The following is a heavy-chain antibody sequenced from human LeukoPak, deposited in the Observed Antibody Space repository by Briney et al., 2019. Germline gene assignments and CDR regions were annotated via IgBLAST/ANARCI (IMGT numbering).Heavy chain of an antibody. CDR3: ARAIVVVPAAKAWWFDP. V-gene: IGHV4-59*12. CDR2: IYYSGST. J-gene: IGHJ5*02. Sequence: SETLSLTCTVSGGSISSYYWSWIRQPPGKGLEWIGYIYYSGSTNYNPSLKSRVTMSVDTSKNQFSLKLSSVTTADTTVYYCARAIVVVPAAKAWWFDPWGQGTLVTVSS. D-gene: IGHD2-2*01. CDR1: GGSISSYY.